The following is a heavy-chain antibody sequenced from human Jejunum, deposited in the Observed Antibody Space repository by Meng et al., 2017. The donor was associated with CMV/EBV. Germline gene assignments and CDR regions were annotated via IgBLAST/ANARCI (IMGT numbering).Heavy chain of an antibody. D-gene: IGHD4-11*01. CDR1: TFSIYA. V-gene: IGHV3-73*01. Sequence: TFSIYAMTWVRQASGKGLEWVGRIRGKAHSYATAYTASVKGRFTISRDDSKNTAYLEMNSLKTEDTAVYYCTRADSSNYGTLFDYWGQGTLVTVSS. J-gene: IGHJ4*02. CDR3: TRADSSNYGTLFDY. CDR2: IRGKAHSYAT.